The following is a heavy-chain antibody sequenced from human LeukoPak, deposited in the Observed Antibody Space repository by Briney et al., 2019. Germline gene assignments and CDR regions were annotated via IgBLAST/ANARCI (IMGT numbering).Heavy chain of an antibody. Sequence: SETLSLTCTVSGGSISSYYWSWIRQPPGKGLEWIGYIYYSGSTNYNLSLKSRVTISVDTSKNQFSLKLSSVTAADTAVYYCARDRGDYAIDYWGQGTLVTVSS. J-gene: IGHJ4*02. V-gene: IGHV4-59*01. CDR2: IYYSGST. D-gene: IGHD4-17*01. CDR3: ARDRGDYAIDY. CDR1: GGSISSYY.